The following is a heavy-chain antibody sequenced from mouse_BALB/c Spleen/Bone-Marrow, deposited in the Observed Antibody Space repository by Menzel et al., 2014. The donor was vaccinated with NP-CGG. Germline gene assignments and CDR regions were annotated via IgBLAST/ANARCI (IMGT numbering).Heavy chain of an antibody. V-gene: IGHV1-69*01. CDR1: GYAFTDRW. D-gene: IGHD2-4*01. CDR3: ARGGDDFSLDY. J-gene: IGHJ4*01. Sequence: VKLQESGTELVMPGASVKMSCKASGYAFTDRWIHWGKQRPGQGLEWIGAIDTSDSYTNYNQKFKGMATLTVDESSSTAYIHLSSLTSEDSAVYYCARGGDDFSLDYWGQRTSVTVSS. CDR2: IDTSDSYT.